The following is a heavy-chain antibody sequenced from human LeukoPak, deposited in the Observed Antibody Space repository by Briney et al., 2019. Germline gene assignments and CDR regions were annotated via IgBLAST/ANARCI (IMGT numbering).Heavy chain of an antibody. CDR2: ISGSGAST. D-gene: IGHD2-2*01. J-gene: IGHJ3*02. CDR1: GFTFCSYA. V-gene: IGHV3-23*01. CDR3: AKDIVIIPAASYAFDI. Sequence: GGSLRLSCAASGFTFCSYAMSWVRQAPGKGLEWVSAISGSGASTYYADSVKGRFTISRDNSKNTLYLQTNSLRAEDTAVYYCAKDIVIIPAASYAFDIWGQGTMVIVSS.